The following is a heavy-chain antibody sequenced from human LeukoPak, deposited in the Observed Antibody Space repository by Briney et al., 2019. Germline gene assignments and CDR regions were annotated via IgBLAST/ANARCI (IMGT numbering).Heavy chain of an antibody. Sequence: ASVKVSCKASGGTFSNYGVSWVRQAPGQGLEWMGRIIPIFGTTNYAQRFQGRVTITTDESTSTAYKELSSLRSEDTAVYYCARDPLELTSPSFAHYSDYWGQGTLVTVSS. CDR1: GGTFSNYG. V-gene: IGHV1-69*05. J-gene: IGHJ4*02. CDR2: IIPIFGTT. CDR3: ARDPLELTSPSFAHYSDY. D-gene: IGHD1-7*01.